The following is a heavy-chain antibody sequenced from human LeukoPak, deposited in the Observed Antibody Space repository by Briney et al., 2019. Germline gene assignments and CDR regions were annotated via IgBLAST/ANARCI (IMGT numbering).Heavy chain of an antibody. D-gene: IGHD6-19*01. V-gene: IGHV3-23*01. CDR1: GFTFSSYA. J-gene: IGHJ4*02. CDR3: AKGHSSGWSHNFDY. CDR2: ISGSGGST. Sequence: GGSLRLSCAASGFTFSSYAMSWVRQAPGKGLEWVSGISGSGGSTYYVDSVKGRFTVSRDNSKNTLYLQMNSLRAEDTAVYYCAKGHSSGWSHNFDYWGQGTLVTVSS.